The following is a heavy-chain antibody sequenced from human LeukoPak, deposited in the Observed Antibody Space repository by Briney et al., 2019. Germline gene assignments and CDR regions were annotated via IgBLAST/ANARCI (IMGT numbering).Heavy chain of an antibody. CDR3: ARGVGSGGYYGSSHWHLDL. J-gene: IGHJ2*01. Sequence: SETLSLTCTVSGGSISSYFWNWVRQPPGKGLEWIGYISYSGSTSYNSSFNSRVTISLDTSKKQVSLKLSFVTAADTAVYFCARGVGSGGYYGSSHWHLDLWGRGTPVTVSS. CDR1: GGSISSYF. V-gene: IGHV4-59*01. D-gene: IGHD3-22*01. CDR2: ISYSGST.